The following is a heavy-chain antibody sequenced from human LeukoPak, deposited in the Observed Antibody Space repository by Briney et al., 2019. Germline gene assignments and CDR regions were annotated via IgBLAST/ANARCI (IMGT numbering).Heavy chain of an antibody. D-gene: IGHD6-13*01. CDR1: GGSISSYY. CDR2: IYYSGST. CDR3: ALGAAAAIFDH. Sequence: SETLSLTCTVSGGSISSYYWSWIRQPPGKGLEWIGYIYYSGSTNYNPSLKSRVTISVDTSKNQFSLKLSSVTAADTAVYYCALGAAAAIFDHWGQGTLVTVSS. V-gene: IGHV4-59*01. J-gene: IGHJ4*02.